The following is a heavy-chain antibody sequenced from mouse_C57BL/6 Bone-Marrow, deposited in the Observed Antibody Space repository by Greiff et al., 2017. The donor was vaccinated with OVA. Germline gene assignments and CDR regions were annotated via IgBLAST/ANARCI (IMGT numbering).Heavy chain of an antibody. J-gene: IGHJ3*01. Sequence: VRLLESGAELARPGASVKLSCKASGYTFTSYGISWVKQRTGQGLEWIGEIYPRSGNTYYNEKFKGQATLTADKSSSTAYMELRSLTSEDSAVYFCAKSYSNYAWFAYWGQGTLVTVSA. V-gene: IGHV1-81*01. CDR3: AKSYSNYAWFAY. CDR2: IYPRSGNT. CDR1: GYTFTSYG. D-gene: IGHD2-5*01.